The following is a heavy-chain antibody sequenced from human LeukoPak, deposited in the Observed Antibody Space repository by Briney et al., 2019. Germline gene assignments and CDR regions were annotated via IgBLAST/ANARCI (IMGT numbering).Heavy chain of an antibody. CDR1: GYTFTNCD. D-gene: IGHD1-26*01. Sequence: ASVKVPCKKVFGYTFTNCDITWVRQAPGQGLEWMGWISDYNYNTNFAQKLQGRLTMTTHASTSTAYMELRSLRSDDTAVYYCARVRRWELLNFDYWGQGTLVTVSS. V-gene: IGHV1-18*01. J-gene: IGHJ4*02. CDR2: ISDYNYNT. CDR3: ARVRRWELLNFDY.